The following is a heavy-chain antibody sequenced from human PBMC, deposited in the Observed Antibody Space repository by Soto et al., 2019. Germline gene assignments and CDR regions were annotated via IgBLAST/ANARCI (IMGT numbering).Heavy chain of an antibody. CDR3: ARYYDILTGHPHWFDP. Sequence: SETLSLTCTVSGGSISSSSYYWGWIRQPPGKGLEWIGSIYYSGSTYYNPSLKSRVTISVDTSKNQFSLKLSSVTAADTAVYYCARYYDILTGHPHWFDPWGQGTLVTVSS. J-gene: IGHJ5*02. D-gene: IGHD3-9*01. CDR1: GGSISSSSYY. CDR2: IYYSGST. V-gene: IGHV4-39*01.